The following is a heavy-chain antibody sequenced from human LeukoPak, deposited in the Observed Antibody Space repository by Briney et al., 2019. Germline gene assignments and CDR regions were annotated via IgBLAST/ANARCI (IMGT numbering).Heavy chain of an antibody. J-gene: IGHJ6*02. CDR2: INHSGST. D-gene: IGHD3-22*01. CDR1: GGFFSGYY. Sequence: SETLSLTCAVYGGFFSGYYWSWIRQPPGKGLEWIGEINHSGSTNYNPSLKSRVTMSVDTSKNQFSLKLSSVTAADTAVYYCARDYYDSSGYYYSKYYYYGMDVWGQGTTVTVSS. V-gene: IGHV4-34*01. CDR3: ARDYYDSSGYYYSKYYYYGMDV.